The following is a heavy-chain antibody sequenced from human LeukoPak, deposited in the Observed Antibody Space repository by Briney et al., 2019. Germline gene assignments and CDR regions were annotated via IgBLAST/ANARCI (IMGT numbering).Heavy chain of an antibody. CDR1: GGTFSSYA. V-gene: IGHV1-69*04. Sequence: SVKVSCKASGGTFSSYAISWVRQAPGQGLEWMGRIIPILGIASYAQKFQGRVTITADKSTSTAYMELSSLRSEDTAVYYCARNLGYCSSTSCYSYYGMDVWGQGTTVTVSS. CDR2: IIPILGIA. J-gene: IGHJ6*02. D-gene: IGHD2-2*02. CDR3: ARNLGYCSSTSCYSYYGMDV.